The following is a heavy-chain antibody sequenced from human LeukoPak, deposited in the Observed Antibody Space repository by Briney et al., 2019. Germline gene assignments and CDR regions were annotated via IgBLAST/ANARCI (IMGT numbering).Heavy chain of an antibody. Sequence: TGGSLRLSCAASGFTFSSFGFNWVRQAPGKGLEWISYISSSRRATYYADSVRGRFTVSRENAKNSLLLEMSSLRAEDTAVYYCAREGCYYDSGSGPEPCYNYYMAVRGKGTTVTVSS. V-gene: IGHV3-48*01. J-gene: IGHJ6*03. CDR1: GFTFSSFG. CDR3: AREGCYYDSGSGPEPCYNYYMAV. D-gene: IGHD3-3*01. CDR2: ISSSRRAT.